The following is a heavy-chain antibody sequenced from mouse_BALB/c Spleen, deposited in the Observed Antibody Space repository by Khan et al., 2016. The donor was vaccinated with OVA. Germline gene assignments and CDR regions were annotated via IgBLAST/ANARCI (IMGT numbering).Heavy chain of an antibody. Sequence: QVQLKQSGPAMVAPSQSLSITCTVSGFSLTSYGVHWVRQPPGKGLEWLGVIWAGGSTNYNSALMSRLRFSKDNSKSQVFLKMNSLQTDDTAMYYCARYYCNYGWYFDVWGAGTTVTVSS. CDR2: IWAGGST. CDR1: GFSLTSYG. V-gene: IGHV2-9*02. CDR3: ARYYCNYGWYFDV. J-gene: IGHJ1*01. D-gene: IGHD2-1*01.